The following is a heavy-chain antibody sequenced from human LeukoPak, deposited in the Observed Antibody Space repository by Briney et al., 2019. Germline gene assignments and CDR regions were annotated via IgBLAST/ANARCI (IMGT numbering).Heavy chain of an antibody. CDR1: GCTFTSYG. J-gene: IGHJ6*02. CDR2: ISAYNGNT. V-gene: IGHV1-18*01. D-gene: IGHD2-2*01. CDR3: ARVAPIVVVPAAIFVYYGMDV. Sequence: GASVKVSCKASGCTFTSYGISWVRQAPGQGLEWMGWISAYNGNTNYAQKLQGRVTMTTDTSTSTAYMELRSLRSDDTAVYYCARVAPIVVVPAAIFVYYGMDVWGQGTTVTVSS.